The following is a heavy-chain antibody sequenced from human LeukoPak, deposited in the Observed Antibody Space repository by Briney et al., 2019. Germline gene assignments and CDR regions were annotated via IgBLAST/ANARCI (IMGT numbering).Heavy chain of an antibody. CDR1: GFNLNDYY. D-gene: IGHD6-13*01. CDR2: IYYSGTT. CDR3: ARGVYIAAAQYGY. V-gene: IGHV4-59*01. Sequence: PGGSLRLSCEASGFNLNDYYWSWIRQPPGKGLEWIGYIYYSGTTNYNPSLKSRVTISVDTSKNQFSLKLSSVTAADTAVYYCARGVYIAAAQYGYWGQGTLVTVSS. J-gene: IGHJ4*02.